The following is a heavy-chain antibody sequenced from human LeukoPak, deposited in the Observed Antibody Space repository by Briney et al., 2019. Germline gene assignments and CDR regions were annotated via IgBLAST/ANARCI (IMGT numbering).Heavy chain of an antibody. CDR1: GYTFTSYG. CDR2: ISAYNGNT. J-gene: IGHJ3*02. CDR3: ARVPIGVIIRYFDWLLDDAFDI. V-gene: IGHV1-18*01. D-gene: IGHD3-9*01. Sequence: GASVKVSCKASGYTFTSYGISWVRQAPGQGLEWMGWISAYNGNTNYAQKLQGRVTMTTDTSTSTAYMELRSLRSDDTAVYYCARVPIGVIIRYFDWLLDDAFDIWGQGTTVTVSS.